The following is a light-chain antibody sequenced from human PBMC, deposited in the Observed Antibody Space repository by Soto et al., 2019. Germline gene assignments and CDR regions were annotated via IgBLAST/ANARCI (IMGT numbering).Light chain of an antibody. CDR1: QSVSSTY. Sequence: DIVLTQSPGTLSLSPGERATLSCRASQSVSSTYLAWYQQKPGQAPRLLIYGASSRATGIPDRFSGSGSGTDFTLTISRLEPGDFAVYYCQQYGSSPWTFGQGTKVDIK. CDR3: QQYGSSPWT. V-gene: IGKV3-20*01. J-gene: IGKJ1*01. CDR2: GAS.